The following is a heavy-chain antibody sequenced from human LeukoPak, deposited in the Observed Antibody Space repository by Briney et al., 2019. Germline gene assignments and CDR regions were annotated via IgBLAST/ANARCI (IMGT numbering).Heavy chain of an antibody. V-gene: IGHV1-3*01. CDR1: GYTFTSFA. D-gene: IGHD6-19*01. CDR2: INAGTGNR. Sequence: ASVKVSCKASGYTFTSFAFHWVRQAPGQGLEWMGWINAGTGNRKYSQKFQDRVTITRETSATTAYMELSSLTSEDTAVYYCARVSDDSGWNFDYWGQGTLVTVSS. CDR3: ARVSDDSGWNFDY. J-gene: IGHJ4*02.